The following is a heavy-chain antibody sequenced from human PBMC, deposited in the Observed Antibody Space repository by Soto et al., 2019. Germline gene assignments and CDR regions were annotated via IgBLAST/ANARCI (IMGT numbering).Heavy chain of an antibody. CDR3: ARALPRIAASREGDY. J-gene: IGHJ4*02. D-gene: IGHD6-6*01. CDR2: INPSGGST. V-gene: IGHV1-46*01. Sequence: GASVKVSCKASGYTFTSYYMHWVRRAPGQGLEWMGIINPSGGSTSYAQKFQGRVTMTSDTSTTTVYMELSSLRSEDTAVYYCARALPRIAASREGDYWGQGTLVIVSS. CDR1: GYTFTSYY.